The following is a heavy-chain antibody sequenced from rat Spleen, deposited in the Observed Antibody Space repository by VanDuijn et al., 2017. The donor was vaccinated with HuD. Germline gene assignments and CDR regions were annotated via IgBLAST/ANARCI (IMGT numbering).Heavy chain of an antibody. CDR1: GFTFSDFF. V-gene: IGHV5-29*01. CDR3: ARLTTAFDY. Sequence: EVQLVESDGGLVQPGRSLKLSCAASGFTFSDFFMAWVRQAPAKGLEWVATISYDGSSTYYRDSVKGRFTNSRDNAKSTLYLQMDSLRSEDTATYYCARLTTAFDYWGQGVMVTVSS. J-gene: IGHJ2*01. CDR2: ISYDGSST. D-gene: IGHD1-10*01.